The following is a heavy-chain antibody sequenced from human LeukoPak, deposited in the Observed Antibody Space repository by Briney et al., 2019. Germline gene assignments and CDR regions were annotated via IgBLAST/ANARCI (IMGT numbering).Heavy chain of an antibody. V-gene: IGHV1-8*01. CDR1: GYTFTSYD. J-gene: IGHJ3*02. CDR3: ARELHGLGELSLGTFDI. CDR2: MNPNSGNT. D-gene: IGHD3-16*02. Sequence: ASVKVSCKASGYTFTSYDINWVRQATGQGLEWMGWMNPNSGNTGYAQKFQGRVTMTRNTSISTAYMGLSSLRSEDTAVYYCARELHGLGELSLGTFDIWGQGTMVTVSS.